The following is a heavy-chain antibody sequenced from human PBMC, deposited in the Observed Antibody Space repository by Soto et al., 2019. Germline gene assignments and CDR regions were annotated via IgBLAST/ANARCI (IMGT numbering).Heavy chain of an antibody. D-gene: IGHD1-1*01. Sequence: SETLSLTCTVSGGSISSGDYYWSWIRQPPGKGLEWIGYIYYSGSTYYNPSLKSRVTISVDTSKNSLYLQMNSLRAEDTALYYCAKEMSRLEYYYYYMDVWGKGTTVTVSS. V-gene: IGHV4-30-4*02. J-gene: IGHJ6*03. CDR2: IYYSGST. CDR1: GGSISSGDYY. CDR3: AKEMSRLEYYYYYMDV.